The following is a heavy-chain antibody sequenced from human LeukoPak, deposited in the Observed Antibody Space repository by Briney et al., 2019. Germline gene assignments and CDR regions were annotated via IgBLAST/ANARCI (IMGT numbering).Heavy chain of an antibody. J-gene: IGHJ4*02. CDR2: IYYSGTT. V-gene: IGHV4-39*01. CDR1: GGSISSSSYY. CDR3: VRRRGIYAQGGLDY. Sequence: PSETLSLTCTVSGGSISSSSYYWGWIRQPPGKGLEWIGTIYYSGTTYYNPSLKSRVTISVDTSKNQFYLKLSSVTAADTALYYCVRRRGIYAQGGLDYWGKGTLVTVSS. D-gene: IGHD3-16*01.